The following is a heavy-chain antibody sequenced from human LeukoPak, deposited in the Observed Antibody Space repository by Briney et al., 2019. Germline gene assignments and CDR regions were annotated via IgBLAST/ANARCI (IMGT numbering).Heavy chain of an antibody. J-gene: IGHJ4*02. CDR3: ATCSGTSCYTRVPSHFDY. CDR2: TYYRSKWYN. D-gene: IGHD2-2*02. Sequence: SQTLSLTCAISGDSVSSNSAAWNWIRQSPSRGLEWLGRTYYRSKWYNDYAVSVKSRITINPDTSKNQFSLQLNSVTPEDTAVYYCATCSGTSCYTRVPSHFDYWGQGTLVTVSS. CDR1: GDSVSSNSAA. V-gene: IGHV6-1*01.